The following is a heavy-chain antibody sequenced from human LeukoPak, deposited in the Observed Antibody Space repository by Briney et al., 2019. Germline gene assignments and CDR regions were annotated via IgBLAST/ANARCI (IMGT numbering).Heavy chain of an antibody. CDR3: ARRDIVATRNAFDI. Sequence: GGSLRLSCAASGFTFSSYSMNWVRQAPGRGLEWVSSISSSSSYIYYADSVKGRFTISRDNAKNSLYLQMNSLRAEDTAVYYCARRDIVATRNAFDIWGQGTMVTVSS. D-gene: IGHD5-12*01. J-gene: IGHJ3*02. V-gene: IGHV3-21*01. CDR1: GFTFSSYS. CDR2: ISSSSSYI.